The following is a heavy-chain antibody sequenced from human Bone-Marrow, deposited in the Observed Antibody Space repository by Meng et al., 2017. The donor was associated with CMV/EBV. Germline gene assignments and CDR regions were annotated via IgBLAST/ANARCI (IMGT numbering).Heavy chain of an antibody. CDR2: INPNSGDT. V-gene: IGHV1-2*02. CDR3: ARIGTYCSSTSCYTFDI. Sequence: ASVKVSCKASGYTFTGDYMHWVRQAPGQGLEWMGLINPNSGDTTFAQKFQGRVTMTRDTSISTAYMELSRLRSDDTAVYYCARIGTYCSSTSCYTFDIWGQGTMVTVSS. CDR1: GYTFTGDY. J-gene: IGHJ3*02. D-gene: IGHD2-2*02.